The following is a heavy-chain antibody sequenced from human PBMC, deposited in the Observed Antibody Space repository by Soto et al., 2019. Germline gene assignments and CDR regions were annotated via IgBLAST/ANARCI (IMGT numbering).Heavy chain of an antibody. Sequence: QVELQQSGPGLVKPSETLSLTCTVSGASISKTSSYCGWIRQPPGKGLEWIGSINYSGTAYYNPSRIGRVTISVDASINQFSLRLTSVAAAGTSFVFCARRVIVPSWYLDLWCR. D-gene: IGHD2-15*01. CDR3: ARRVIVPSWYLDL. J-gene: IGHJ2*01. CDR2: INYSGTA. CDR1: GASISKTSSY. V-gene: IGHV4-39*01.